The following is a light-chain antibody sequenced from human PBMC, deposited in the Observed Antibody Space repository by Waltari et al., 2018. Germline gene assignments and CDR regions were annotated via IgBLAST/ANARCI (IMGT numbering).Light chain of an antibody. CDR2: LGS. Sequence: DIVVTQSPLSLPVTPGEPASISCRSSRNLLHSNGYNYLDWYLQKPGQSPQLLIYLGSNRASGVPDRVSGSGSGTDFTLKISRVEAEDVGVYDCMQALETPLTFGGGTKVEIK. CDR1: RNLLHSNGYNY. CDR3: MQALETPLT. V-gene: IGKV2-28*01. J-gene: IGKJ4*01.